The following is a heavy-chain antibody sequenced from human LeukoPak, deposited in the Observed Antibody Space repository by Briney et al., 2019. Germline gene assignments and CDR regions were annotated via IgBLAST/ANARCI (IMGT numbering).Heavy chain of an antibody. CDR2: IWYDGSNK. CDR3: ARDPQHSSSWYFDY. CDR1: GFTFSSYG. D-gene: IGHD6-13*01. V-gene: IGHV3-33*01. Sequence: GRSLRLSCAASGFTFSSYGMHWVRQAPGKGLEWVAVIWYDGSNKYYADSVKGRFTTSRDNSKNTLYLQMNSLRAEDTAVYYCARDPQHSSSWYFDYWGQGTLVTVSS. J-gene: IGHJ4*02.